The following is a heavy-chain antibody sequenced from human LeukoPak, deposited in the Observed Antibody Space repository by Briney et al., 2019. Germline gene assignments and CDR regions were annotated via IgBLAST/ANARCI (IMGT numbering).Heavy chain of an antibody. J-gene: IGHJ4*02. D-gene: IGHD3-3*01. Sequence: PGAPLRLSCAASGFTFNRYSMNWVRQAPGKGLEWVSYISSSGTTIYYADSVQGRFIISRDNARNSLYLQMNSLRAEDTAVYHCARVGYSDFWSGYYWDYWGQGTLATVSS. V-gene: IGHV3-48*01. CDR1: GFTFNRYS. CDR3: ARVGYSDFWSGYYWDY. CDR2: ISSSGTTI.